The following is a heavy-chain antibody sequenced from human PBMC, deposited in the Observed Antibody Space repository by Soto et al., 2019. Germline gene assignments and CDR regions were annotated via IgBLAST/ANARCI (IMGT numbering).Heavy chain of an antibody. V-gene: IGHV3-33*01. CDR2: IWYDGSNK. D-gene: IGHD6-13*01. J-gene: IGHJ4*02. CDR1: GFTFSNYG. Sequence: QVQLVESGGGVFQPGRSLRLSCTASGFTFSNYGMHWVRQAPGKGLEWVAVIWYDGSNKYYADSVKGRFTISRDNSKNTLYLQMNTLRAEDTAVYYCARPYSSSCVVFDNWGQGTLVTVSS. CDR3: ARPYSSSCVVFDN.